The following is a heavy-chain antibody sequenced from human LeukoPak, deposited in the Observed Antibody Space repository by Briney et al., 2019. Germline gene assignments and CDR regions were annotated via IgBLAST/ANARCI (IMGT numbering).Heavy chain of an antibody. CDR1: GFTFSNYA. CDR3: ACGSGSYYSLDY. J-gene: IGHJ4*02. D-gene: IGHD3-10*01. V-gene: IGHV3-30*04. CDR2: ISYDGTNK. Sequence: GGSLRLSCAASGFTFSNYAIHWVRQAPGKGLEWVAVISYDGTNKYYADSVKGRFTISRDNSKNTLSLQMDSLRAEDTAVYYCACGSGSYYSLDYWGQGTLVTVSS.